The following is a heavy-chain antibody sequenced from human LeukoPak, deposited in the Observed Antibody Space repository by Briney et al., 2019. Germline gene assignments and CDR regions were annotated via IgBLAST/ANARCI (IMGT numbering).Heavy chain of an antibody. CDR2: INPNSGGT. D-gene: IGHD3-22*01. V-gene: IGHV1-2*06. CDR1: GYTFTGYY. J-gene: IGHJ3*02. CDR3: ARDAEYYYDSSGYAQRAFDI. Sequence: GASVKVSCKASGYTFTGYYMHWVRQAPGQGLEWMGRINPNSGGTNYAQKFQGRVTMTRDTSISTAYVELSRLRSDDTAVYYCARDAEYYYDSSGYAQRAFDIWGQGTMVTVSS.